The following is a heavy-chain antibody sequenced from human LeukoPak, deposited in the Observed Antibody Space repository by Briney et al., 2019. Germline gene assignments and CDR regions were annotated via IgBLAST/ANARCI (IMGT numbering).Heavy chain of an antibody. V-gene: IGHV4-59*12. J-gene: IGHJ4*02. CDR2: IYYTGST. CDR1: GGSISFYY. CDR3: ATCGSGALRTFDY. D-gene: IGHD6-19*01. Sequence: SETLSLTCTVSGGSISFYYWSWIRQPPGKGLEWIGYIYYTGSTNYNPSLKSRVTISVDTSKNQFSLKLSSVTAADTAVYYCATCGSGALRTFDYWGQGTLVTVSS.